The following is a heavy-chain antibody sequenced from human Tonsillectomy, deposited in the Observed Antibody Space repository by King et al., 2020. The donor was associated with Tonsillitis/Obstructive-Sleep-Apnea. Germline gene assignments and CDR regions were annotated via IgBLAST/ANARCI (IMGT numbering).Heavy chain of an antibody. CDR3: VRQGGGDRPTSSYYMAV. CDR1: GVSISSRDYY. Sequence: LQLQESGPGLVKPSETLSLTCTVSGVSISSRDYYWGWIRQSPGKGLEWIGSIYYSGTTYYNPSLESRVTMSIDTSQNQFSLRLASVSAAATAVFYCVRQGGGDRPTSSYYMAVWGKGTTVTVPS. CDR2: IYYSGTT. V-gene: IGHV4-39*01. D-gene: IGHD6-6*01. J-gene: IGHJ6*03.